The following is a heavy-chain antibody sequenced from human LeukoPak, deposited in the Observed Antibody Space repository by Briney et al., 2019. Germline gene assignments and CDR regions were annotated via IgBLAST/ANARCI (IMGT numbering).Heavy chain of an antibody. V-gene: IGHV4-31*03. CDR1: GGSISSGGYY. CDR2: IYYSGST. Sequence: SQTLSLTCTVSGGSISSGGYYWSWIRQHPGKGLEWIGYIYYSGSTYYNPSLKSRVTISVDTSKNQFSLQLNSVTPEDTAVYYCARDKVGATPYYFDYWGQGTLVTVSS. D-gene: IGHD1-26*01. J-gene: IGHJ4*02. CDR3: ARDKVGATPYYFDY.